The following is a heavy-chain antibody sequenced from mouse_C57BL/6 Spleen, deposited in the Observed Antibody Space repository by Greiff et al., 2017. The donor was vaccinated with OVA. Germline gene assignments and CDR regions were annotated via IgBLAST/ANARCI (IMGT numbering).Heavy chain of an antibody. CDR1: GYTFTSYW. D-gene: IGHD1-1*01. Sequence: VQLQQPGAELVMPGASVKLSCKASGYTFTSYWMHWVKQRPGQGLEWIGEIDPSDSYTNYNQKFKGKSTLTVDKSSSTAYMQLSSLTSEDSAVYYCARLLRDYAMDYWGQGTSVTVSS. J-gene: IGHJ4*01. V-gene: IGHV1-69*01. CDR2: IDPSDSYT. CDR3: ARLLRDYAMDY.